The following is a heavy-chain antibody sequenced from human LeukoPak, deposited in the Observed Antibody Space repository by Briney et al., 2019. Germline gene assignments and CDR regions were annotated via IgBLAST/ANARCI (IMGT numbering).Heavy chain of an antibody. CDR2: ISAYNGNT. V-gene: IGHV1-18*01. D-gene: IGHD2-8*01. CDR3: ARRLMVYARVYGMDV. CDR1: GHTFTSYG. J-gene: IGHJ6*02. Sequence: ASVKVSCKASGHTFTSYGISWVRQAPGQGLEWMGWISAYNGNTNYAQKLQGRVTMTTDTSTSTAYMELRSLRSDDTAVYYCARRLMVYARVYGMDVWGQGTTVTVSS.